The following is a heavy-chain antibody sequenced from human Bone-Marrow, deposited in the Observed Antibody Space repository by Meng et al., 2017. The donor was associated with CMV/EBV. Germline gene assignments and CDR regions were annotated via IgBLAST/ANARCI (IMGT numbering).Heavy chain of an antibody. CDR3: ARDDSRTTNENLGTNPGSLGMDV. CDR1: GFIFSSFD. Sequence: GESLKISCAASGFIFSSFDMHWVRQSPDKGLEWVAFIRYDGSDEYYVDSLKGRFTISRDNSKNTLYLQMNSLGADDTAVYYCARDDSRTTNENLGTNPGSLGMDVWGQGTTVAVSS. CDR2: IRYDGSDE. J-gene: IGHJ6*02. D-gene: IGHD1-14*01. V-gene: IGHV3-30*02.